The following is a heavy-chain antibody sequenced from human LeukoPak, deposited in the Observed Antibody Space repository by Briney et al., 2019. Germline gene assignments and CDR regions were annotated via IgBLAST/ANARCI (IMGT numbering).Heavy chain of an antibody. J-gene: IGHJ6*03. D-gene: IGHD1-26*01. CDR3: AKTVGASLYYPYYMDV. Sequence: GESLKISCKGSGYTFSSNWIGWVRQMPGKGLEWMGITYPGDSDTKYSPSFEGQVTISADKSISTAYLQWSSLKASDTAMYYCAKTVGASLYYPYYMDVWGKGTPVTVPS. V-gene: IGHV5-51*01. CDR1: GYTFSSNW. CDR2: TYPGDSDT.